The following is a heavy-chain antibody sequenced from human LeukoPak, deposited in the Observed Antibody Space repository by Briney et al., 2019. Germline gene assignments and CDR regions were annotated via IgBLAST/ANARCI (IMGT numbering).Heavy chain of an antibody. CDR3: AREGGIGDIVATTLAH. V-gene: IGHV3-30*04. Sequence: GGSLRLSCAASGFIFSNYAMYWVRQAPGKGLEWVALISSDGSDKYYADSVRSRFTISRDNSKSTLYLHMNSLRSDDTAVYYCAREGGIGDIVATTLAHWGPGTLVSVSS. D-gene: IGHD5-12*01. CDR1: GFIFSNYA. J-gene: IGHJ5*02. CDR2: ISSDGSDK.